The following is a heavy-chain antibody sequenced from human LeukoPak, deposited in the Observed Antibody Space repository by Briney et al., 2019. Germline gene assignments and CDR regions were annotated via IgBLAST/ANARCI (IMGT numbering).Heavy chain of an antibody. CDR1: GGTFSSYA. CDR3: AEGRDYGDYVFDY. J-gene: IGHJ4*02. V-gene: IGHV1-69*04. Sequence: GASVKVSCKASGGTFSSYAISWVRQAPGQGLEWMGRIIPILGIANYAQKFQGRVTITADKSTSTAYMELSSLRSDDTAVYYCAEGRDYGDYVFDYWGQGTLVTVSS. D-gene: IGHD4-17*01. CDR2: IIPILGIA.